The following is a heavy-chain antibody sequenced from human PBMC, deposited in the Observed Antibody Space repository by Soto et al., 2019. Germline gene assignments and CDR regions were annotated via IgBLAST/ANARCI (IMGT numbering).Heavy chain of an antibody. CDR3: ARTRNLDV. V-gene: IGHV4-34*01. CDR2: INHSGGT. D-gene: IGHD1-1*01. J-gene: IGHJ6*02. Sequence: QVQLQQWGAGLLKPSETLSLTCAVYGGSLSGYYGTWIRQSPGKGLEWIGEINHSGGTNYNPSLKSRVTLSIDTSKNQSSLKLSSVTASDTAVYYCARTRNLDVWGQGTTVIVSS. CDR1: GGSLSGYY.